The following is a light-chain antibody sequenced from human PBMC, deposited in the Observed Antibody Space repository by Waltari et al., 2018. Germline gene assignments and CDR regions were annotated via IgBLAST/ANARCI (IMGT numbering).Light chain of an antibody. Sequence: DIVMTQSPDSLAVSLGERATIHCKSSQSIFYSSNNKDYLAWYQLKPGQPPKLLIYWASTRESGVPDRFSGSGTGTDFTLTISSLQTEDVATHYCQQYRDTPYTFGQGTNLEI. CDR3: QQYRDTPYT. CDR1: QSIFYSSNNKDY. CDR2: WAS. J-gene: IGKJ2*01. V-gene: IGKV4-1*01.